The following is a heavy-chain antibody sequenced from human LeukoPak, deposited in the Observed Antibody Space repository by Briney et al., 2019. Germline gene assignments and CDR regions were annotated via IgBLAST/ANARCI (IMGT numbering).Heavy chain of an antibody. J-gene: IGHJ6*02. V-gene: IGHV1-2*02. D-gene: IGHD2-21*02. Sequence: ASVKVSCKASGYTFTGYYMHWVRQAPGRGLEWMGWINPNSGGTNYAQKFQGRVTMTRDTSISTAYMELSRLRSDDTAVYYCARELLSGYYYVMDVWGQGTTVTVSS. CDR1: GYTFTGYY. CDR3: ARELLSGYYYVMDV. CDR2: INPNSGGT.